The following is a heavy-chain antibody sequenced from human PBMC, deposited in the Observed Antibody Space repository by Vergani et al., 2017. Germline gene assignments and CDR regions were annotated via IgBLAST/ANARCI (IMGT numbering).Heavy chain of an antibody. CDR3: ARVMYRDEASTGYRLEGMDI. V-gene: IGHV4-59*13. CDR2: IYSTGST. J-gene: IGHJ6*02. CDR1: GGSFNTYY. Sequence: QVQLEESGPGLVKPSENLSLTCTVSGGSFNTYYWSWIRQSPGKGLEWIGYIYSTGSTNSNPSLNSRVTISVDTSKNQFSLKLRSVTAADTAVYFCARVMYRDEASTGYRLEGMDIWGQGTTVTISS. D-gene: IGHD3-9*01.